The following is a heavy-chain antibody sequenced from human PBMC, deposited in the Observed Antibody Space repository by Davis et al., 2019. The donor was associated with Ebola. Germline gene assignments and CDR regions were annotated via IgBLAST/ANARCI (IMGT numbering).Heavy chain of an antibody. CDR1: GFTFSSYW. V-gene: IGHV3-74*01. J-gene: IGHJ6*02. D-gene: IGHD2-21*01. CDR2: INSGGSST. CDR3: ARDGGYCGGDCYRYRAYYYYGMDV. Sequence: PGGSLRLSCAASGFTFSSYWMHWVRQAPGKGLVWVSRINSGGSSTSYADSVKGRFTISRDNSKNTLYLQMNSLRDEDTAVYYCARDGGYCGGDCYRYRAYYYYGMDVWGQGTTVTVSS.